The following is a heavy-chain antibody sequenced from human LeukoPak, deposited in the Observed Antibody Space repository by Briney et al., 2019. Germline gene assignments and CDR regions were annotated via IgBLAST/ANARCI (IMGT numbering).Heavy chain of an antibody. CDR1: GLSVSAYS. Sequence: GGSLRLSCAVSGLSVSAYSMSWVRQAPGKGLEWISFFSSSENTKWHADSVKGRFTISRDNAKNSLYLQMNSLRAEDTAVYFCAKDLDQGDWGLDAMDIWGQGTMVTVSS. D-gene: IGHD2-21*02. CDR3: AKDLDQGDWGLDAMDI. J-gene: IGHJ3*02. V-gene: IGHV3-48*01. CDR2: FSSSENTK.